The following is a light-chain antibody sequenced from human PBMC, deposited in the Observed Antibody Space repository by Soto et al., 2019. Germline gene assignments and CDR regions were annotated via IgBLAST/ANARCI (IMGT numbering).Light chain of an antibody. J-gene: IGKJ1*01. V-gene: IGKV3-20*01. Sequence: EIGMTQSPPTLSLSPGERPTLSARAIQVVRGNYLSWYQQKPGQPPRLLIYGVSGRATGIPDRFSGSGSGTDFTLTSSRLEPEDFAVYHCHLYGGSPRTFGQGTKVDI. CDR2: GVS. CDR3: HLYGGSPRT. CDR1: QVVRGNY.